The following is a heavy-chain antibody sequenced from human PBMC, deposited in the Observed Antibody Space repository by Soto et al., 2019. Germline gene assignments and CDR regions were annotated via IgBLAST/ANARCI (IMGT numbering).Heavy chain of an antibody. Sequence: SETLPLTCTVSGGSISTRKYYWGWVRQPPGNGLDWIGNIYSSGTTYYNPSLKSRVTISVDTSKNQFSLKLNSVTAADTAVYYCATLVVPASQHTDFDFWGPGTLVTVSS. V-gene: IGHV4-39*01. CDR1: GGSISTRKYY. CDR2: IYSSGTT. CDR3: ATLVVPASQHTDFDF. J-gene: IGHJ4*02. D-gene: IGHD2-21*02.